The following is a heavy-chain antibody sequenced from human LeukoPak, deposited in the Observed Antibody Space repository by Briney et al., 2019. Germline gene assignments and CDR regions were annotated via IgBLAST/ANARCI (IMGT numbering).Heavy chain of an antibody. CDR3: AISRYSGTSLDY. CDR2: INSGGGTT. D-gene: IGHD1-26*01. CDR1: GFTFSSYW. Sequence: AGGSLRLSCAASGFTFSSYWMHWVRQAPGKGLVWVSRINSGGGTTTYADSVKGRFTISRDNAKSTLYLQMNSLRIEDTAVYYCAISRYSGTSLDYWGQGSLVTVPS. J-gene: IGHJ4*02. V-gene: IGHV3-74*01.